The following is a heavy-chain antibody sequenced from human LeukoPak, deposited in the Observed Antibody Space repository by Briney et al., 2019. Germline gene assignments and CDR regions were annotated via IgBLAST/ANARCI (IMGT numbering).Heavy chain of an antibody. V-gene: IGHV3-9*01. CDR3: AKDRDRYNWNDVGGFDP. CDR2: ISWNSGSI. J-gene: IGHJ5*02. D-gene: IGHD1-1*01. CDR1: GFTFDDYA. Sequence: GGSLRLSCAASGFTFDDYAIHWVRQAPGKGLEWVSGISWNSGSIGYADSVKGRFTISRDNAKNSLYLQMNSLRAEDTASYYCAKDRDRYNWNDVGGFDPWGQGTLVTVSS.